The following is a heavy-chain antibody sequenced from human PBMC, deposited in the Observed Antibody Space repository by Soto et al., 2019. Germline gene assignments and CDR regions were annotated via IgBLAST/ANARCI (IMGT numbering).Heavy chain of an antibody. CDR1: GFTFSSYG. CDR2: ISYDGSNK. J-gene: IGHJ6*02. CDR3: ARATRYYDFWSGYSPQNYYGMDA. V-gene: IGHV3-30*03. Sequence: PGGSLRLSCAASGFTFSSYGMHWVRQAPGKGLEWVAVISYDGSNKYYADSVKGRFTISRDNSKNTLYLQMNSLRAEDMAVYYCARATRYYDFWSGYSPQNYYGMDAWGQGTTVTAP. D-gene: IGHD3-3*01.